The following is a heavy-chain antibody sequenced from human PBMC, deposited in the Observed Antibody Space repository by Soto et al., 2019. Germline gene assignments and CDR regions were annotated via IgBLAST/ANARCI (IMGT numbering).Heavy chain of an antibody. CDR1: GGSISSYY. CDR2: MYNTGST. D-gene: IGHD2-21*02. J-gene: IGHJ6*02. CDR3: ARDLWGYCGADCYPLDV. Sequence: PSETMSLTCTVAGGSISSYYGSWIRQKPGKGLEWIGYMYNTGSTIYNPSLKSRVTISVDTSKNQFSLKLNSVTAADTAVYYCARDLWGYCGADCYPLDVWGQGTTVTVS. V-gene: IGHV4-59*01.